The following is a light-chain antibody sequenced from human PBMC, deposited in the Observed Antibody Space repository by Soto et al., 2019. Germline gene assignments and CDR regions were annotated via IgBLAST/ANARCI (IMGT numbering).Light chain of an antibody. V-gene: IGKV3-20*01. J-gene: IGKJ3*01. CDR2: AAS. Sequence: EIVLTQSPGTLSLSPGERATLSCRASQSVSSSYLAWYQQKPGQAPRLLIYAASSRATGIPDRFSGSGSGTDFTLTISRLEPEDFAVSYCQQYGSSLFTFGPGTKVDIK. CDR1: QSVSSSY. CDR3: QQYGSSLFT.